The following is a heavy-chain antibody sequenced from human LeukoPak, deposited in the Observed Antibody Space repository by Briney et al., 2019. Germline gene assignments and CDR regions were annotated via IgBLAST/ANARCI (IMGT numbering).Heavy chain of an antibody. CDR3: ARGGGLAAAGTRFDY. CDR2: IDTNGGGT. V-gene: IGHV1-2*02. J-gene: IGHJ4*02. D-gene: IGHD6-13*01. Sequence: WASVTVSCKASGYTFTAYYMHWVRQAPGQGLEWMGWIDTNGGGTRYAQNFKGRVTMARDTSISTAYMELSRLTSDDTAVYYCARGGGLAAAGTRFDYWGQGTLVTVSS. CDR1: GYTFTAYY.